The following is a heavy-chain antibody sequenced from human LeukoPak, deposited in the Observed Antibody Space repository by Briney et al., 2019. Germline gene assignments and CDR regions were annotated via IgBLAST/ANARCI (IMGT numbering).Heavy chain of an antibody. CDR1: GGSMSSGGYY. CDR2: IYYSGST. CDR3: ARTYSGSYYSLAFDI. Sequence: SQTLSLTCTVSGGSMSSGGYYWSWIRQHPGKGLEWIGYIYYSGSTYYNPSLKSRVTISVDTSKNQFSLKLSSVAAADTAVYYCARTYSGSYYSLAFDIWGQGTMVTVSS. V-gene: IGHV4-31*03. D-gene: IGHD1-26*01. J-gene: IGHJ3*02.